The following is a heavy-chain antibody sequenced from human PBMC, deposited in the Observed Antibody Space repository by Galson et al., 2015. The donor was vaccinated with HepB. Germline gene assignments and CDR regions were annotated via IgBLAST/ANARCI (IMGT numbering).Heavy chain of an antibody. V-gene: IGHV3-66*01. J-gene: IGHJ4*02. CDR1: GFTVSSNY. D-gene: IGHD3-9*01. CDR3: RLLRYFDWYPFDY. CDR2: IYSGGST. Sequence: SLRLSCAASGFTVSSNYMSWVRQAPGKGLEWVSVIYSGGSTYYADSVKGRFTISRDNSKNTLYLQMNSLRAEDTAVYYCRLLRYFDWYPFDYWGQGTLVTVSS.